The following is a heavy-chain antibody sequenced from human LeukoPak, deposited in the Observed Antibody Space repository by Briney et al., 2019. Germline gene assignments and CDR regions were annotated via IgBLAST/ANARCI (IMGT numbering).Heavy chain of an antibody. CDR3: ARESYDSSGYYPGY. D-gene: IGHD3-22*01. V-gene: IGHV1-18*01. CDR1: GYTFTSYG. Sequence: ASVKVSCKASGYTFTSYGISWVRQAPGQGLEWMGWISAYNGNTNYAQKLQGRVTMTTDTSTSTAYMELRSLRSDNTAVYYCARESYDSSGYYPGYWGQGTLVTVSS. CDR2: ISAYNGNT. J-gene: IGHJ4*02.